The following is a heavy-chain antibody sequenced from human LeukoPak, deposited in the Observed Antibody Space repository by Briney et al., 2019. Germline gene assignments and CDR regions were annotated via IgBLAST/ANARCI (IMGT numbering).Heavy chain of an antibody. Sequence: GGSLRLSCAASGFTFDDYAMHWVRQAPGKGLEWVSGISWNSGSIGYADSVKGRFTISGDNAKNSLYLQMNSLRAEDTALYYCALWFGEFWGQGTLVTVSS. CDR3: ALWFGEF. D-gene: IGHD3-10*01. V-gene: IGHV3-9*01. J-gene: IGHJ4*02. CDR2: ISWNSGSI. CDR1: GFTFDDYA.